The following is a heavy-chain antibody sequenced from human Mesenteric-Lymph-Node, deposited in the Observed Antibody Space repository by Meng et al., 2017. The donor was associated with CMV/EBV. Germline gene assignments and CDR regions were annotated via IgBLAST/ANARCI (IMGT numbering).Heavy chain of an antibody. CDR1: GGSVSGYY. CDR3: ARGSSYDILTGYFDY. J-gene: IGHJ4*02. D-gene: IGHD3-9*01. CDR2: INHSGST. V-gene: IGHV4-34*01. Sequence: QVQLHQWGAGLLKPSGTLSVKCAVYGGSVSGYYWNWIRQSPEKGLGWIGEINHSGSTTYNPSFTSRIIISVDTSTNQISLNMSSVTAADTAVYYCARGSSYDILTGYFDYWGQGALVTVSS.